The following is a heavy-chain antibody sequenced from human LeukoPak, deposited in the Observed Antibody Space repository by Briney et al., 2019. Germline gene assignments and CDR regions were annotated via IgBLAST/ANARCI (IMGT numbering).Heavy chain of an antibody. J-gene: IGHJ3*02. Sequence: PGWSLRLSCAASGFTFSSYAMSWVRQAPGKGLEWVSAISGSGGSTYYADSVKGRFTISRDNSKNTLYLQMNSLRAEDTAVYYCAKGHRDFGPITMVRGANQEGAFDIWGRGTMVTVSS. CDR3: AKGHRDFGPITMVRGANQEGAFDI. CDR2: ISGSGGST. D-gene: IGHD3-10*01. CDR1: GFTFSSYA. V-gene: IGHV3-23*01.